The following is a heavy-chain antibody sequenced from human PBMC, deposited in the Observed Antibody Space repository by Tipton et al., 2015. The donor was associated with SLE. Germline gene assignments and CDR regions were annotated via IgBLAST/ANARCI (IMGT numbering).Heavy chain of an antibody. Sequence: TLSLTCTVSGGSISSHYWSWIRQPPGKGLEWIGEVFHSGSTNYNPSLKSRVTISVDTSKNQFSLKLRSVTAADTAIYYCARGGYSSGWYGDYFVYCGQGTLVTVSS. J-gene: IGHJ4*02. V-gene: IGHV4-59*11. CDR3: ARGGYSSGWYGDYFVY. CDR2: VFHSGST. CDR1: GGSISSHY. D-gene: IGHD6-19*01.